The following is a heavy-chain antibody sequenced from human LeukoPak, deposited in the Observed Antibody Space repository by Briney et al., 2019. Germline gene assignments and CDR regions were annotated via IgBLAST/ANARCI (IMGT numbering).Heavy chain of an antibody. CDR2: ISYDGSNK. J-gene: IGHJ6*02. CDR1: GFTFSSYG. V-gene: IGHV3-30*18. Sequence: GGSLRLSCAASGFTFSSYGMHWVRQAPGKGLEWVAVISYDGSNKYYADSVKGRFTISRDNSKNTLYLQMNSLRAEDTAVYYCAKDQGYYYGMDVWGQGTTVTVSS. CDR3: AKDQGYYYGMDV.